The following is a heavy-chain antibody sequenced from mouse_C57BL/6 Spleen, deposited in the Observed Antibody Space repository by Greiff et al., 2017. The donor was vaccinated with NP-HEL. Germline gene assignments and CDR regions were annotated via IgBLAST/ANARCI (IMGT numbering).Heavy chain of an antibody. CDR2: IYPGDGDT. CDR1: GYAFSSSW. J-gene: IGHJ4*01. D-gene: IGHD2-5*01. V-gene: IGHV1-82*01. Sequence: VHLVESGPELVKPGASVKISCKASGYAFSSSWMNWVKQRPGKGLEWIGRIYPGDGDTNYNGKFKGKATLTADKSSSTAYMQLSSLTSEDSAVYFCATAYYSNSYAMDYWGQGTSVTVSS. CDR3: ATAYYSNSYAMDY.